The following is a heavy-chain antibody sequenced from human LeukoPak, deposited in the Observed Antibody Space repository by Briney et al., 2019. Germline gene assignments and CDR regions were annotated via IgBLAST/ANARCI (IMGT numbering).Heavy chain of an antibody. J-gene: IGHJ6*02. CDR2: MNPNSGNT. CDR3: ARDYSMASVDYYGMDV. CDR1: GYTFTSYG. Sequence: ASVKVSCKASGYTFTSYGISWVRQAPGQGLEWMGWMNPNSGNTGYAQKFQGRVTMTRNTSISTAYMELSSLRSEDTAVYYCARDYSMASVDYYGMDVWGQGTTVTVSS. D-gene: IGHD4-11*01. V-gene: IGHV1-8*02.